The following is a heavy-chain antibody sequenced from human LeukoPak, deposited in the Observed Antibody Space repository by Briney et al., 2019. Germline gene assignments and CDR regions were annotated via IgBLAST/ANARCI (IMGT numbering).Heavy chain of an antibody. CDR3: ARETGSGPSGIEY. J-gene: IGHJ4*02. Sequence: GGSLRLSCVASGFTFDNYAMSWVRQVQGKGLEWVSGMSGTVGTTSYADSVKGRFTISRDNSKNTLYLQMNSLRAEDTAVYYCARETGSGPSGIEYWGQGTLVTVSS. CDR1: GFTFDNYA. V-gene: IGHV3-23*01. CDR2: MSGTVGTT. D-gene: IGHD3-10*01.